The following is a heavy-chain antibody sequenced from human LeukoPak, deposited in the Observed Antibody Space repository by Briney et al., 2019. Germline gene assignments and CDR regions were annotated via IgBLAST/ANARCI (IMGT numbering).Heavy chain of an antibody. V-gene: IGHV7-4-1*02. CDR3: ARDLRTRMDV. CDR1: GYTFTSYA. Sequence: ASVKVSCTASGYTFTSYAMNWVRQAPGQGLEWMGWINTNTGNPTYAQGFTGRFVFSLDTSVSAAYLQISGLKAEDTAVYYCARDLRTRMDVWGQGTTVTVSS. D-gene: IGHD1-14*01. CDR2: INTNTGNP. J-gene: IGHJ6*02.